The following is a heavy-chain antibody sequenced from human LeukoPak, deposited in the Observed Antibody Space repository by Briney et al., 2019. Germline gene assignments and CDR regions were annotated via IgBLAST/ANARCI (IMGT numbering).Heavy chain of an antibody. CDR1: GGSISSYY. D-gene: IGHD6-19*01. V-gene: IGHV4-4*07. CDR2: IYTSGST. J-gene: IGHJ6*03. Sequence: SETLSLTCNVSGGSISSYYWSWIRQPAGKGLERIGRIYTSGSTNYNPSLKSRVTMSVDTSKNQFSLKLSSVTAADTAVYYCARDRLGSGWSYYYYYYYMDVWGKGTTVTISS. CDR3: ARDRLGSGWSYYYYYYYMDV.